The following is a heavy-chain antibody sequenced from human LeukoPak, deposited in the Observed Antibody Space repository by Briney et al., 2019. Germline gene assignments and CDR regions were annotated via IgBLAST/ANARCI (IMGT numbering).Heavy chain of an antibody. J-gene: IGHJ4*02. V-gene: IGHV3-23*01. CDR3: AKGGKWEPSGWLDY. Sequence: GGSLRLSCAASGFTFSIYAMSWVRQAPGKGLEWVSPISGSGYSTYYADSAKGRFTISRDNSKNTLYLQMNSLRAEDTAIYYCAKGGKWEPSGWLDYWGQGTLVSVSS. CDR1: GFTFSIYA. D-gene: IGHD1-26*01. CDR2: ISGSGYST.